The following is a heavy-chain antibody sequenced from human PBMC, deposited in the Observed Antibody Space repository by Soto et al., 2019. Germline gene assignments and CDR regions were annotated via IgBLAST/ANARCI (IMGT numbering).Heavy chain of an antibody. CDR1: GFTFSNAW. J-gene: IGHJ6*02. V-gene: IGHV3-15*01. D-gene: IGHD2-15*01. CDR2: IKSKTDGGTT. Sequence: GGSLRLSCAASGFTFSNAWMSWVRQAPGKGLEWVGRIKSKTDGGTTDYAAPVKGRFTISRDDSKNTLYLQMNSLKTEDTAVYYCTTDQRKKLPYYYYYGIDVWGQGTTVTVYS. CDR3: TTDQRKKLPYYYYYGIDV.